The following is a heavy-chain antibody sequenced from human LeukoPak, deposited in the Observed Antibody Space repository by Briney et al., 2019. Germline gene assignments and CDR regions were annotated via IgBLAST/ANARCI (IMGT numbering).Heavy chain of an antibody. CDR1: GFTFSSYA. J-gene: IGHJ4*02. V-gene: IGHV3-30*04. Sequence: GGSLRLSCAASGFTFSSYAMHWVRQAPGKGLEWVAVISYDGSNKYYVDSVKGRFTISRDNSKNTLYLQMNSLRAEDTALYYCARGRDGYNYGDYWGQGTLVTVSS. CDR2: ISYDGSNK. D-gene: IGHD5-24*01. CDR3: ARGRDGYNYGDY.